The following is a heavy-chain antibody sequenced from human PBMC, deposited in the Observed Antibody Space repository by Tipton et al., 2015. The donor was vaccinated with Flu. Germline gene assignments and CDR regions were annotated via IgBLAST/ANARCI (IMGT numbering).Heavy chain of an antibody. Sequence: TLSLTCNVSGGSISSSSEYWGWIRQPPGKGLEWIGTIYSSGSTYFNPSLRSRVSISVDTSKNQFSLSLKSVTAADTAVYYCARDQGFGDGLAYDYYAMDVWCQGTTVTVSS. CDR1: GGSISSSSEY. CDR2: IYSSGST. J-gene: IGHJ6*02. D-gene: IGHD6-19*01. CDR3: ARDQGFGDGLAYDYYAMDV. V-gene: IGHV4-39*07.